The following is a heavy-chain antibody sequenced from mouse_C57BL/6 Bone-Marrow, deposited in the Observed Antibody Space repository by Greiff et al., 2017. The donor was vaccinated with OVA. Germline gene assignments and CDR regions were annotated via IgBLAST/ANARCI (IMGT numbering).Heavy chain of an antibody. CDR3: ARGGDGYFYAMDY. CDR1: GYAFSSSW. D-gene: IGHD2-3*01. CDR2: IYPGDGDT. Sequence: QVQLKESGPELVKPGASVKISCKASGYAFSSSWMNWVKQRPGKGLEWIGRIYPGDGDTNYNGKFKGKATLTADKSSSTAYMQLSSLTSEDSAVYFCARGGDGYFYAMDYWGQGTSVTVSS. J-gene: IGHJ4*01. V-gene: IGHV1-82*01.